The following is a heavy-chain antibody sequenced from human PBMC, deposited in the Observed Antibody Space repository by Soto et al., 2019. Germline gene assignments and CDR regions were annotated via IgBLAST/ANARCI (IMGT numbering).Heavy chain of an antibody. J-gene: IGHJ4*02. Sequence: AGGSLRLSCAASGFTFSSYAMHWVRQAPGKGLEWVAVISYDGSNKYYADSVKGRFTISRDNSKNTLYLQMNSLRAEDTAVYYCTRDYSYYFDYWGQGTLVTVSS. CDR1: GFTFSSYA. D-gene: IGHD2-15*01. CDR3: TRDYSYYFDY. V-gene: IGHV3-30-3*01. CDR2: ISYDGSNK.